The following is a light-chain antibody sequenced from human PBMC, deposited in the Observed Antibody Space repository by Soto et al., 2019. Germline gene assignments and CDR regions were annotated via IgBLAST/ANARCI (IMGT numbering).Light chain of an antibody. CDR3: QQYNSYSPT. V-gene: IGKV1-5*01. CDR2: DAS. Sequence: DIQMTQSPSTLSASVGDRVTITCRASQSISSWLAWYQQKPGKAPKLLIYDASSLESGVPSRFSGSGSGTEFILTISSLHPDDFATYYCQQYNSYSPTFGQGTKVEIK. CDR1: QSISSW. J-gene: IGKJ1*01.